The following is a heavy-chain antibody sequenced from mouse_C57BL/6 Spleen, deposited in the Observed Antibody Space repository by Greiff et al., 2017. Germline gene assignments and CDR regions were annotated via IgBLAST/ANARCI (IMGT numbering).Heavy chain of an antibody. CDR3: ARSSVGYAYAMDY. V-gene: IGHV1-4*01. CDR2: INPSSGYT. J-gene: IGHJ4*01. CDR1: GYTFTSYT. D-gene: IGHD3-2*02. Sequence: QVQLQQSGAELARPGASVKMSCKASGYTFTSYTMHWVKQRPGQGLEWIGYINPSSGYTKYNQKFKDKATLTADKSSSTAYMQLSSLTSEDSAVYYCARSSVGYAYAMDYWGQGTSVTVSS.